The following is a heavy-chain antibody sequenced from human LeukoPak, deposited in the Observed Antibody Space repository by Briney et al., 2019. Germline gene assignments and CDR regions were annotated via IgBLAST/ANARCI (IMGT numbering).Heavy chain of an antibody. CDR2: IYYSGST. Sequence: SETLSLTCTVSGGSISSHYWSWIRQPPGKGLEWIGYIYYSGSTNYNPSLKSRVTISVDTSKNQFSLKLSSVTAAATAVYYCARVPIAAAGNHYYYYYLDVWGKGTTATVSS. D-gene: IGHD6-13*01. V-gene: IGHV4-59*11. CDR3: ARVPIAAAGNHYYYYYLDV. J-gene: IGHJ6*03. CDR1: GGSISSHY.